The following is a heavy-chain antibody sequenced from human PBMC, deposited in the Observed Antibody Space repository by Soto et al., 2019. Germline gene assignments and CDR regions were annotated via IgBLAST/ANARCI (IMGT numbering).Heavy chain of an antibody. CDR1: GFTVSSNY. CDR3: AREGLAAMVYFDY. CDR2: IYSGGST. Sequence: EVQLVESGGGLVQPGGSLRLSCAASGFTVSSNYMSWVRQAPGKGLEWVSVIYSGGSTYYADSVKGRFTISRDNSKNTLYLQMNSLRAEDTAVYYCAREGLAAMVYFDYWGQGTLVTVSS. J-gene: IGHJ4*02. V-gene: IGHV3-66*01. D-gene: IGHD5-18*01.